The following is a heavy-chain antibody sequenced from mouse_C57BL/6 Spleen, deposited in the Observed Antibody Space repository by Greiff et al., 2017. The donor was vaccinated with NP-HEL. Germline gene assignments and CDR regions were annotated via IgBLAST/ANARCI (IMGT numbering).Heavy chain of an antibody. V-gene: IGHV1-81*01. D-gene: IGHD1-1*01. Sequence: QVQLQQSGAELARPGASVKLSCKASGYTFTSYGISWVKQRPGQGLEWIGEIYPRSGNTYYNEKFKGKATLTADKSSSTAYMELRSLTSEDSAVSFCARDPSYYYGSSYVNYAMDYGGQGTSVTVSS. CDR3: ARDPSYYYGSSYVNYAMDY. J-gene: IGHJ4*01. CDR1: GYTFTSYG. CDR2: IYPRSGNT.